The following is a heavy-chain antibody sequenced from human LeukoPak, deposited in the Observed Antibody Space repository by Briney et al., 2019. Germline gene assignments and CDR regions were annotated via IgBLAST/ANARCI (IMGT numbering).Heavy chain of an antibody. CDR3: ARLGSGSYYPNYYYYGMDV. D-gene: IGHD3-10*02. CDR2: MNPNSGNT. J-gene: IGHJ6*02. Sequence: VASVKVSCKASGYTFTSYDINWVRQATGQGLEWMGWMNPNSGNTGYAQKFQGRVTMTRNTSISTAHMELSSLRSEDTAVYYCARLGSGSYYPNYYYYGMDVWGQGTTVTVSS. CDR1: GYTFTSYD. V-gene: IGHV1-8*01.